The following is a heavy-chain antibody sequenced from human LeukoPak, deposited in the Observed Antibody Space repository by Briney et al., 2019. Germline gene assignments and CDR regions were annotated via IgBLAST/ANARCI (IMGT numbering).Heavy chain of an antibody. V-gene: IGHV3-9*01. Sequence: GGSLRLSCAASGVTFDDYAMHWVRQAPGKGLEWVSGISWNSGSIGYADSVKGRFTISRDNAKNSLYLQMNSLRAEDTALYYCAKGDSPGPYYYDSSGYSGPRNYFDYWGQGTLVTVSS. CDR3: AKGDSPGPYYYDSSGYSGPRNYFDY. J-gene: IGHJ4*02. CDR2: ISWNSGSI. D-gene: IGHD3-22*01. CDR1: GVTFDDYA.